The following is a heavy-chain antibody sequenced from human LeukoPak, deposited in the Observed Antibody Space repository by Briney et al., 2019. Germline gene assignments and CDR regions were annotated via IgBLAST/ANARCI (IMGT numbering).Heavy chain of an antibody. J-gene: IGHJ3*02. CDR3: ARLTLNMWELDAFDI. CDR1: GYSFTSHW. CDR2: VYPSDSDT. D-gene: IGHD1-26*01. Sequence: KPGESLKISCKGSGYSFTSHWIGWVRQMPGKGLEWMGIVYPSDSDTRYSPSFQGQVTISADKSISTAYLQWSSLKASDTAMYYCARLTLNMWELDAFDIWGQGTMVTVSS. V-gene: IGHV5-51*01.